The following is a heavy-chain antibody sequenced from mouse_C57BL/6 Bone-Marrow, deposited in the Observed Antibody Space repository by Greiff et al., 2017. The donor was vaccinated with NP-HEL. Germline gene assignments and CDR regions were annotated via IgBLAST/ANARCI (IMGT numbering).Heavy chain of an antibody. V-gene: IGHV1-15*01. CDR2: IDPETGGT. CDR3: TRGDITTVVADY. Sequence: QVQLKESGAELVRPGASVTLSCKASGYTFTDYEMHWVKQTPVHGLEWIGAIDPETGGTAYTQKFKGKAILTADKSSSTAYMELRSLTSEDSAVYYCTRGDITTVVADYWGQGTTLTVSS. J-gene: IGHJ2*01. D-gene: IGHD1-1*01. CDR1: GYTFTDYE.